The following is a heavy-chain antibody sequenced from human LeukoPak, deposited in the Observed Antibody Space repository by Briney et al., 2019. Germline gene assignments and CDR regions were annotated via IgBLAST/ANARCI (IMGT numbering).Heavy chain of an antibody. Sequence: SETLSLTCTVSGGSISSYYWSWIRQPPGKGLEWIRYIYYSGSTNYNPSLKSRVTISVDTSKNQFSLKLSSVTAADTAVYYCARRAGLYDNAEDYGMDVWGQGTTVTVSS. CDR3: ARRAGLYDNAEDYGMDV. V-gene: IGHV4-59*01. CDR1: GGSISSYY. J-gene: IGHJ6*02. CDR2: IYYSGST. D-gene: IGHD3-9*01.